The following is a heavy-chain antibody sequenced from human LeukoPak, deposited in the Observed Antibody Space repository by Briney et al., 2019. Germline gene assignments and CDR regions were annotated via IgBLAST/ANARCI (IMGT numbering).Heavy chain of an antibody. D-gene: IGHD4-23*01. CDR3: ARVRPRSYYYGMDV. V-gene: IGHV7-4-1*02. Sequence: ASVTVSCKASGYTFTSYAMNWVRQAPGQGLEWMGWTNTNTGNPTYAQGFTGRFVFSLDTSVSTAYLQISSLKAEDTAVYYCARVRPRSYYYGMDVWGQGTTVTVSS. J-gene: IGHJ6*02. CDR1: GYTFTSYA. CDR2: TNTNTGNP.